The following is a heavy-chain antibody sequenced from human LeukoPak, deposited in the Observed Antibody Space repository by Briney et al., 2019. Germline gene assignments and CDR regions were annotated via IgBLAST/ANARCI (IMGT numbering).Heavy chain of an antibody. Sequence: SETLSLTCTVSGGSISSGDYSWSWIRQPPGKGLEWIGYISYSGSTYYNPSLKSRVTISVDTSKNQFSLKLSSVTAADTAVYYCARLAAAGTDWGQGTLVTVSS. CDR1: GGSISSGDYS. CDR3: ARLAAAGTD. V-gene: IGHV4-30-4*01. J-gene: IGHJ4*02. CDR2: ISYSGST. D-gene: IGHD6-13*01.